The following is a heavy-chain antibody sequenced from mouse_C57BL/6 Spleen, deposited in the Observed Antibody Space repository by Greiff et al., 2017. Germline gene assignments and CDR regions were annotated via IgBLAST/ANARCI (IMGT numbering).Heavy chain of an antibody. CDR3: TLDGYQSSVDY. CDR1: GFNIKDDY. V-gene: IGHV14-4*01. CDR2: IDPENGAT. Sequence: EVQLQQSGAELVRPGASVKLSCTASGFNIKDDYMHWVKQRPEQGLEWIGWIDPENGATEYAAKFQGKATITADTSSNTAYLQLSSLTSEDTAVYYCTLDGYQSSVDYWGQGTTLTVSS. J-gene: IGHJ2*01. D-gene: IGHD2-3*01.